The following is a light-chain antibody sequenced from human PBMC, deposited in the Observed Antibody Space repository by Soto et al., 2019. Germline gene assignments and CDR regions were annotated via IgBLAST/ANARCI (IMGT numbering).Light chain of an antibody. CDR3: AAWDDSLNGVV. CDR1: SSNIGSIT. Sequence: QSVLTQPPSASGTPGQRVTISCSGSSSNIGSITVNWYQQLPGTAPKLLIYSNNQRPSGVPDRFSRSKSGTSASLAISGLQSEDEADYYCAAWDDSLNGVVFGGGTKLTVL. CDR2: SNN. V-gene: IGLV1-44*01. J-gene: IGLJ2*01.